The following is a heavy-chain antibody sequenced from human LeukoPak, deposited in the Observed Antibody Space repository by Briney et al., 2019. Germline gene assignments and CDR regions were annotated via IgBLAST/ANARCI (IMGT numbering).Heavy chain of an antibody. V-gene: IGHV1-2*02. CDR2: INPNSGGT. CDR3: ARGGGYSGYDQNWFDP. J-gene: IGHJ5*02. CDR1: GYTFTGYY. D-gene: IGHD5-12*01. Sequence: GASVKVSCKASGYTFTGYYMHWVRQAPGQGLEWMGWINPNSGGTNYAQKFQGRVTMTRDTSISTAYMELSRLRSDDTAVYYCARGGGYSGYDQNWFDPWGQGTLVTVSS.